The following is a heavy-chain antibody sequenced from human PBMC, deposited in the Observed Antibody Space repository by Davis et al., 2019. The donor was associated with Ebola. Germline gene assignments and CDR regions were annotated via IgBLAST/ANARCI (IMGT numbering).Heavy chain of an antibody. CDR3: ARQVAAAHNWFDP. CDR1: GGSFSGYY. J-gene: IGHJ5*02. V-gene: IGHV4-34*01. Sequence: SQTLSLTCAVYGGSFSGYYWSWIRQPPGKGLEWIGEINHSGSTNYNPSLKSRVTISVDTSKNQFSLKLSSVTAADTAVYYCARQVAAAHNWFDPWGQGTLVTVSS. CDR2: INHSGST. D-gene: IGHD6-25*01.